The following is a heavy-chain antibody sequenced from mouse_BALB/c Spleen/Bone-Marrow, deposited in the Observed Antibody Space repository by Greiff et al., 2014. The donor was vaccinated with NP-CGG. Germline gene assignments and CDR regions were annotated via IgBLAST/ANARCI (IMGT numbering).Heavy chain of an antibody. Sequence: DVKLVESGRDLVKPGGSLKLSCAASGFTFSNYGMSWVRQTPDKRLEWVATINSGGRYAFYPDSVKGRFTISRDNAKNTLYLQMSSLKSEDTAMDNCARRSDYDYFDYWGQGTTLTVSS. CDR3: ARRSDYDYFDY. CDR1: GFTFSNYG. V-gene: IGHV5-6*02. CDR2: INSGGRYA. J-gene: IGHJ2*01. D-gene: IGHD2-4*01.